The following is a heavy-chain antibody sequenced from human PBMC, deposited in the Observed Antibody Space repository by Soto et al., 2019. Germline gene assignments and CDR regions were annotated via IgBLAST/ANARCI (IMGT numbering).Heavy chain of an antibody. CDR2: IKQDESEI. CDR3: ETYSGYVLPKDI. D-gene: IGHD5-12*01. V-gene: IGHV3-7*01. CDR1: GFALSSYW. Sequence: PGGSLRLSCAASGFALSSYWMTWVRQAPGKGLEWVASIKQDESEIYYVDSVKGRFTIARDNAKNSLYLQMNSLRAEDTAVYYCETYSGYVLPKDIWGSGTTVTVSS. J-gene: IGHJ6*03.